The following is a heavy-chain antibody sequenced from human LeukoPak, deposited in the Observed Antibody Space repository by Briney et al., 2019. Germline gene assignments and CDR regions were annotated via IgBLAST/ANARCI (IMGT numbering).Heavy chain of an antibody. CDR2: IIPILGIA. Sequence: GASVKVSCKASGGTFSSYAISWVRQAPGQGLEWMGRIIPILGIANYAQKFQGRVTITADKSTSTAYMELSSLRSEDTAVYYCARDAMLSYSSSWSPWYFDLWGRGTLVTVSS. V-gene: IGHV1-69*04. CDR1: GGTFSSYA. D-gene: IGHD6-13*01. J-gene: IGHJ2*01. CDR3: ARDAMLSYSSSWSPWYFDL.